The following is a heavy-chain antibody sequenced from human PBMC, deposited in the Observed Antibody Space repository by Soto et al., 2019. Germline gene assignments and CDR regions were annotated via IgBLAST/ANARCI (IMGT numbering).Heavy chain of an antibody. J-gene: IGHJ4*02. D-gene: IGHD6-19*01. CDR1: GYFTSSGHY. CDR2: IYDSGTTYT. V-gene: IGHV4-38-2*01. Sequence: PSETLSLTCAVSGYFTSSGHYWGWIRQTPGKGLEWIGYIYDSGTTYTYFNPSLKSRVTISVDTSKNQFSLKVRSVTAADSAVYYCARAGQWLFGQYYFDYWGQGTLVTVSS. CDR3: ARAGQWLFGQYYFDY.